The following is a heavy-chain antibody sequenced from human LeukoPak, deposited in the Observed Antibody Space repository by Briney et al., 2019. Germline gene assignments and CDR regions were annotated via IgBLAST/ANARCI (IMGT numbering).Heavy chain of an antibody. CDR1: GFTFSSSV. CDR3: ARETGNYYFDF. D-gene: IGHD1-7*01. J-gene: IGHJ4*02. CDR2: ISYDGRDK. Sequence: GGSLRLSCAASGFTFSSSVMHWVRQAPGKGLEWVAAISYDGRDKYFADSVKGRFTISRDNSKNTVDLQVNGLRAEGTAVYYCARETGNYYFDFWGQGTLVTVSS. V-gene: IGHV3-30*05.